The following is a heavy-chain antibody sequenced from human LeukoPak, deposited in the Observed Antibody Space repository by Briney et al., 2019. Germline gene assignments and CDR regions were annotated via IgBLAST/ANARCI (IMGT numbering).Heavy chain of an antibody. CDR1: GFTFSSYA. CDR3: AKDRRRYSSSWYGAYYFDY. D-gene: IGHD6-13*01. Sequence: PGGSLRLSCAASGFTFSSYAMSWVRQAPGKGLEWVSAISGSGGSTYYADSVKGRFTISRDNSKNTLYLQMNSLRAEDTAVYYCAKDRRRYSSSWYGAYYFDYWGQGTLVTVPS. J-gene: IGHJ4*02. CDR2: ISGSGGST. V-gene: IGHV3-23*01.